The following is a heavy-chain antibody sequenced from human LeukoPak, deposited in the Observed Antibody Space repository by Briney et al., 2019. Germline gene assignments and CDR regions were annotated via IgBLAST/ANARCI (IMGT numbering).Heavy chain of an antibody. CDR1: GGTFSSYA. CDR2: IIPIFGTA. D-gene: IGHD1-26*01. Sequence: SVKVSCKASGGTFSSYAISWVRQAPGQGLEWMGGIIPIFGTANYAQKFQGRVTITADESTSTAYMELSSLRSEDTAVYYCARAHRWELLRIAFDIWGQGTMVTVSS. V-gene: IGHV1-69*01. CDR3: ARAHRWELLRIAFDI. J-gene: IGHJ3*02.